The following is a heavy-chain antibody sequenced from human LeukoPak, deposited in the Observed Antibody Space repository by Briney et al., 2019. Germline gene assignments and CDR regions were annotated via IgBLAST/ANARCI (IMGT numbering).Heavy chain of an antibody. D-gene: IGHD1-14*01. CDR1: GYTFTSYY. V-gene: IGHV1-46*01. Sequence: ASVKVSCKASGYTFTSYYMHWVRQAPGQGLEWMGIINPSGGSTSYAQKFQGRVTMTRDTSTSTVYMELSSLRSEDTAVYYCARGEARTLTRPESNDYWGLGTLVTVSS. J-gene: IGHJ4*02. CDR3: ARGEARTLTRPESNDY. CDR2: INPSGGST.